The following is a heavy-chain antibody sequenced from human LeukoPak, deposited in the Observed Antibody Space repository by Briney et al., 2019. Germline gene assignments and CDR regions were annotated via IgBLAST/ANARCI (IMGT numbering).Heavy chain of an antibody. Sequence: GGSLRHSCGASGFTFSSYAMSWVRQAPGKGLEWVSGISGSGDNTYYADSVKGRFTISRDNSKNTLYLQMNSLRAEDTAIYYCAKVGKAAVMRAVFDYWGQGTLVTVSS. CDR3: AKVGKAAVMRAVFDY. J-gene: IGHJ4*02. V-gene: IGHV3-23*01. CDR1: GFTFSSYA. D-gene: IGHD2-2*01. CDR2: ISGSGDNT.